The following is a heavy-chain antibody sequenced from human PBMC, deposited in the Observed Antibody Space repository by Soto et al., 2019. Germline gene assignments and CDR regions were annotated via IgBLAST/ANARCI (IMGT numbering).Heavy chain of an antibody. CDR2: VYYAGST. CDR1: GGSISTDSHY. J-gene: IGHJ4*02. Sequence: TSETLSLTCTVSGGSISTDSHYWGWIRQPPGKGLEWIGSVYYAGSTYKNPSLKSRVTISVDTSKNQFSLELSSVTAADTAVYYCARLWVVPAAMSSSFDYWGQGTLVTVSS. D-gene: IGHD2-2*01. CDR3: ARLWVVPAAMSSSFDY. V-gene: IGHV4-39*01.